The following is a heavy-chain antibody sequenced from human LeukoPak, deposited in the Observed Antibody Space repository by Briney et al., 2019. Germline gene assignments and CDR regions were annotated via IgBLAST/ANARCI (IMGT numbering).Heavy chain of an antibody. J-gene: IGHJ4*02. V-gene: IGHV3-23*01. CDR3: AKDKGRTMVRGSFDY. CDR2: ISGSGGST. Sequence: GGSLRLSCAASGFTFSSYAMSWVRQAPGKGLEWASAISGSGGSTYYADSVKGRFTISRDNSKNTLYLQMNSLRAEDTAVYYCAKDKGRTMVRGSFDYWGQGTLVTVSS. D-gene: IGHD3-10*01. CDR1: GFTFSSYA.